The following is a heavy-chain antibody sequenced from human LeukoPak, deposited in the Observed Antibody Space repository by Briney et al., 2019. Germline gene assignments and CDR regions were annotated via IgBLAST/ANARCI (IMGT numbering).Heavy chain of an antibody. CDR1: GASIRSGDYY. Sequence: PSQTLSLTCTVSGASIRSGDYYWSWIRQPPGKGLDWIGYIYYSGSTNYNPSLKSRVTISVDTSKNQFSLRLSSVTAADTAVYYCARDPSGYFNYWGQGTLATVSS. CDR3: ARDPSGYFNY. D-gene: IGHD3-22*01. CDR2: IYYSGST. V-gene: IGHV4-61*08. J-gene: IGHJ4*02.